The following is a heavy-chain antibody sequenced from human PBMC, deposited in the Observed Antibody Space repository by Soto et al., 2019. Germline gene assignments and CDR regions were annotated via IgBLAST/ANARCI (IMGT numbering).Heavy chain of an antibody. CDR3: AREDDGGDRDYYGLDV. D-gene: IGHD2-21*02. CDR1: GGSISSDNYH. Sequence: PSETLSLTYTVSGGSISSDNYHWTWIRQSPGKGLEWIGYIYYSGSIFYNPSFKSRVTISVDTSKNQFSLQLSSVTAADTAVYFCAREDDGGDRDYYGLDVWGQGTTVTVSS. V-gene: IGHV4-30-4*08. CDR2: IYYSGSI. J-gene: IGHJ6*02.